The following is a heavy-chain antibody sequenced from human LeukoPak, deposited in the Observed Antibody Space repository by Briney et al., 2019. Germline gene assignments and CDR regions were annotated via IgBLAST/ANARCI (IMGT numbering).Heavy chain of an antibody. V-gene: IGHV3-48*03. J-gene: IGHJ5*02. CDR1: GFTFSSYE. Sequence: GGSLRLSCAASGFTFSSYEMNWVRQAPGKGLGWGSYISGSGNTIYYADSVKGRFTISRDNAKNSLYLQMNSLRAEDTALYYCARIPYTFYRDWFDHWGQGTLVTVSS. D-gene: IGHD3-16*01. CDR3: ARIPYTFYRDWFDH. CDR2: ISGSGNTI.